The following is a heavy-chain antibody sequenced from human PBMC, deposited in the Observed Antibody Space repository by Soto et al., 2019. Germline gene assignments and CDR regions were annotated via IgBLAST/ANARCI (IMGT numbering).Heavy chain of an antibody. Sequence: PGGSLRLSCAASGFTFSSYAMHWVRQAPGKGLEWVAVISYDGSNKYYADSVKGRFTISRDNSKNTLYLQMNSLRAEDTAVYYCARVPASSIAARTLDYWGQGTLVTVSS. CDR1: GFTFSSYA. D-gene: IGHD6-6*01. V-gene: IGHV3-30-3*01. CDR3: ARVPASSIAARTLDY. J-gene: IGHJ4*02. CDR2: ISYDGSNK.